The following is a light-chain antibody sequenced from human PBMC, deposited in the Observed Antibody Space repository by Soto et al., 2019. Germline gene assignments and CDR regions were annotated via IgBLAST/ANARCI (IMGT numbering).Light chain of an antibody. CDR1: QSISSW. CDR2: KAS. Sequence: DIQMTQSPSTLSASVGDRVTITCRASQSISSWLAWYQQKPGKAPKLLIYKASTLASGVPSRFSGSGSGTEFTLTISSLQPDDFATYSCQQYNSYSGTFGQGTKVEIK. CDR3: QQYNSYSGT. V-gene: IGKV1-5*03. J-gene: IGKJ1*01.